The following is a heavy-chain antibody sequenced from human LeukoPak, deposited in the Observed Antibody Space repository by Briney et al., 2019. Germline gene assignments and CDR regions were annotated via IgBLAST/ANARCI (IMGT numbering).Heavy chain of an antibody. CDR1: GASFSGYY. J-gene: IGHJ4*02. CDR3: AGETMLASFDY. Sequence: PSETLSLTCAVYGASFSGYYWSWIRQPPGKGLEWIGEINHSGSTNYNPSLKSRVTISVDTSKNQFSLKLSSVTAADTAVYYCAGETMLASFDYWGQGTLVTVSS. V-gene: IGHV4-34*01. D-gene: IGHD2-8*01. CDR2: INHSGST.